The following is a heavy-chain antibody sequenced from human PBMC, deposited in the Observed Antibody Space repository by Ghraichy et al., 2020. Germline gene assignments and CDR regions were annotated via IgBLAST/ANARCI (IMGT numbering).Heavy chain of an antibody. CDR2: ISSDGSST. CDR1: GFTFTSYW. D-gene: IGHD2-15*01. CDR3: TRDVVGAPSEH. V-gene: IGHV3-74*01. Sequence: GGSLILSCAASGFTFTSYWMHWVRQAPGKGLVWVSRISSDGSSTTYADSVKGRFTISRDNAKKTLYLQMNSLRAEDTAVYYCTRDVVGAPSEHWGQGTLVTVSS. J-gene: IGHJ1*01.